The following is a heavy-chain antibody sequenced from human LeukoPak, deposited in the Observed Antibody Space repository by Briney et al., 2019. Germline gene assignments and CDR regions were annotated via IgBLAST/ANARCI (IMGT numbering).Heavy chain of an antibody. J-gene: IGHJ4*02. CDR1: GGTFSSYA. D-gene: IGHD1-26*01. V-gene: IGHV1-69*04. Sequence: SVKVSCKASGGTFSSYAISWVRQAPGQGPEWMGRIIPLVDKTDYAQKFQGRVTITADKSTATAYMEVSSLRSEDTAVYFCARESGSEPFDYWGQGALVTVSS. CDR2: IIPLVDKT. CDR3: ARESGSEPFDY.